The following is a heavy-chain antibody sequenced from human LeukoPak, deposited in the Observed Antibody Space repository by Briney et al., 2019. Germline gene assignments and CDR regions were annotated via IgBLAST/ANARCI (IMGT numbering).Heavy chain of an antibody. CDR1: GFTFGSYA. V-gene: IGHV3-23*01. D-gene: IGHD3-3*01. CDR3: AKDRVAIFGVVTTHWFDP. Sequence: GGSLRLSCAVSGFTFGSYAMSWVRQAPGKGLEWVSGISSSGDNTYYADSVKGRFTISRDNSKKTLYLQMNSLRAEDTAVYYCAKDRVAIFGVVTTHWFDPWGQGALVTVSS. CDR2: ISSSGDNT. J-gene: IGHJ5*02.